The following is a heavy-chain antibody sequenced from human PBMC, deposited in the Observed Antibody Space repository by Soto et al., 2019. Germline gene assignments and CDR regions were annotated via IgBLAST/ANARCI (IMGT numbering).Heavy chain of an antibody. Sequence: SVKVSCKASGGTFSSYAISWVRQAPGQGLEWMGGIIPIFGTANYAQKFQGRVTITADESTSTAYMELSSLRSEDTAVYYCASSAAAGRGSLGSYYFDYWGQGTLVTVSS. J-gene: IGHJ4*02. CDR1: GGTFSSYA. CDR3: ASSAAAGRGSLGSYYFDY. V-gene: IGHV1-69*13. CDR2: IIPIFGTA. D-gene: IGHD6-13*01.